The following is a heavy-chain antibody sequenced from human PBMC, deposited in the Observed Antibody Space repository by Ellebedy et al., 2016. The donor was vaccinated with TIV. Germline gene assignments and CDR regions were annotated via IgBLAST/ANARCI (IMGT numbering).Heavy chain of an antibody. CDR2: IKQDGSEK. V-gene: IGHV3-7*03. Sequence: GESLKISXAASGFTFSSYGMHWVRQAPGKGLEWVANIKQDGSEKYYVDSVKGRFTISRDNAKNSLYLQMNSLRAEDTAVYYCAKGLRWFYYFDYWGQGTLVTVSS. J-gene: IGHJ4*02. D-gene: IGHD3-9*01. CDR3: AKGLRWFYYFDY. CDR1: GFTFSSYG.